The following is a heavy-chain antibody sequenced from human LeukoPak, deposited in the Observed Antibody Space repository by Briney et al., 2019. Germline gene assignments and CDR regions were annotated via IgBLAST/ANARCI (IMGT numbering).Heavy chain of an antibody. CDR1: GGSISSGDYY. V-gene: IGHV4-30-4*01. CDR3: ARADGSGSYYNEPYYFDY. CDR2: IYYSGST. Sequence: SETLSLTCTVSGGSISSGDYYWSWIRQPPGKGLEWIGYIYYSGSTYYNPSLKSRVTISVDTSKNQFSLKLSSVTAADTAVYYCARADGSGSYYNEPYYFDYWGQGTLVTVSS. D-gene: IGHD3-10*01. J-gene: IGHJ4*02.